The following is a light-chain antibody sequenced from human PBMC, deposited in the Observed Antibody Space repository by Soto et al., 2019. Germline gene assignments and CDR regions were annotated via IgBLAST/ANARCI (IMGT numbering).Light chain of an antibody. CDR2: ADN. J-gene: IGLJ1*01. CDR3: AAWDDTLNGRYV. Sequence: QSVLTQPPSASGTPGQRVTISCSGSNSNIGINTVSWYQQVPGTAPRVLIYADNQRPSEVPDRFSGSKSGTSASLAISWLQSEDEAAYYCAAWDDTLNGRYVFGTGTKVTVL. CDR1: NSNIGINT. V-gene: IGLV1-44*01.